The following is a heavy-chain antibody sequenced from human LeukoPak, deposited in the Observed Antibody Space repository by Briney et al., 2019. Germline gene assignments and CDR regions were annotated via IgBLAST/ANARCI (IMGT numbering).Heavy chain of an antibody. J-gene: IGHJ4*02. D-gene: IGHD1-26*01. Sequence: GGTLRLSCVTSGFTFSSYWMHWVRQAPGKGLVWVSRINGDGSNTNYADSVKGRFTISRDNAKNTLYLQMNSLRAEDTAVYYCASGSGSYYYWGQGTLVTVSS. V-gene: IGHV3-74*01. CDR3: ASGSGSYYY. CDR1: GFTFSSYW. CDR2: INGDGSNT.